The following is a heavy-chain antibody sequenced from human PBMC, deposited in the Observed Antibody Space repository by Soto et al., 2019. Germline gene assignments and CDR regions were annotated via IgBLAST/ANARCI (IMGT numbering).Heavy chain of an antibody. CDR1: GGSISSGGYS. CDR2: MYHSGST. Sequence: SETLSLTCAVSGGSISSGGYSWSWIRQPPGKGLEWIGYMYHSGSTYYNPSLKSRVTISIDRSKNQFSLKLSSVTAADTAVYYCPRVPYYWGQGIPVTVSS. J-gene: IGHJ4*02. CDR3: PRVPYY. V-gene: IGHV4-30-2*01. D-gene: IGHD2-2*01.